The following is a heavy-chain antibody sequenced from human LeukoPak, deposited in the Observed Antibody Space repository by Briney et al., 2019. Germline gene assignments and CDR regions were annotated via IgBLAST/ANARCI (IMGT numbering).Heavy chain of an antibody. CDR3: ARGDYCSGGSCSANFDH. J-gene: IGHJ4*02. D-gene: IGHD2-15*01. CDR2: IIPILGIA. CDR1: GYTFTGYY. V-gene: IGHV1-69*04. Sequence: GASVKVSCKASGYTFTGYYMHWVRQAPGQGLEWMGRIIPILGIANYAQKFQGRVTITADKSTTTAYMELSSLRSEDTAVYYCARGDYCSGGSCSANFDHWGQGTLVTVSS.